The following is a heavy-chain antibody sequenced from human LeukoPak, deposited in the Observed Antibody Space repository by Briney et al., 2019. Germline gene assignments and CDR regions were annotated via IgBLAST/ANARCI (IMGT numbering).Heavy chain of an antibody. CDR3: ARLVSAAGTWWFDP. D-gene: IGHD6-13*01. Sequence: SETLSLTCTVSGGSISSGSYYWSWIRQPAGKGLEWIGRIYTSGSTNYNPSLKSRVTMSVDTSKDQFSLKLSSVTAADTAVYYCARLVSAAGTWWFDPWGQGNLVTVSS. V-gene: IGHV4-61*02. J-gene: IGHJ5*02. CDR1: GGSISSGSYY. CDR2: IYTSGST.